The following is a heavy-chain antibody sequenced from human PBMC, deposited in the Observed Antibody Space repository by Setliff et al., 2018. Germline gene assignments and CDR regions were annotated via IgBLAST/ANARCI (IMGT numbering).Heavy chain of an antibody. CDR3: ARDQRALKWELGY. J-gene: IGHJ4*02. Sequence: SETLSLTCTVSGDSMSSSGYHWSWIRQPAGKGLEWIGHIYTNGNTKYNPSLKSRVTISINTSRNRFSLKLSSVTAADTAIYYCARDQRALKWELGYWGQGTRVTVSS. V-gene: IGHV4-61*09. CDR2: IYTNGNT. D-gene: IGHD1-26*01. CDR1: GDSMSSSGYH.